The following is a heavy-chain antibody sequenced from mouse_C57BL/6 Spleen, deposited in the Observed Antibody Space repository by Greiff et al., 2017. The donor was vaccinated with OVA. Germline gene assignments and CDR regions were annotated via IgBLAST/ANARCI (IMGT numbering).Heavy chain of an antibody. J-gene: IGHJ4*01. CDR2: ISSGGDYI. V-gene: IGHV5-9-1*02. CDR1: GFTFSSYA. Sequence: DVMLVESGEGLVKPGGSLKLSCAASGFTFSSYAMSWVRQTPEKRLEWVAYISSGGDYIYYADTVKGRFTISRDNARNTLYLQISSLKSEDTAMYYCTREDCDYAMDYWGQGTSVTVSS. CDR3: TREDCDYAMDY.